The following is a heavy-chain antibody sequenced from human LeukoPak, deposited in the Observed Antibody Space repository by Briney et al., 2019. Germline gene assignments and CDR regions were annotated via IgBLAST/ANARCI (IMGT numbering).Heavy chain of an antibody. J-gene: IGHJ3*02. D-gene: IGHD5-18*01. Sequence: SETLSLTCTVSGDSISTYYWSWIRQPPGKGLEWIAYIDYRGSTTYNPSLRSRVTISVDTSRNQFSLKLYSVTAADTAVYYCARSRSGYSYDHAAFEIWGQGTMGTVSS. V-gene: IGHV4-59*01. CDR1: GDSISTYY. CDR3: ARSRSGYSYDHAAFEI. CDR2: IDYRGST.